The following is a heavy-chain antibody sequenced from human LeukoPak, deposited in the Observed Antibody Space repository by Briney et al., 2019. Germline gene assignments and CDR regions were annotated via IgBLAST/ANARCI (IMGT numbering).Heavy chain of an antibody. Sequence: GGSLRLSYAASGFTFSSYGMHWVRQAPGKGLEWLAFIRYDGSNKYYADSVKGRFTISRDNSKNTLYLQMNSLRAEDTAVYYCATREHEWELLGFGEMGAPRTENGGYWGQGTLVTVSS. J-gene: IGHJ4*02. D-gene: IGHD1-26*01. CDR1: GFTFSSYG. CDR3: ATREHEWELLGFGEMGAPRTENGGY. V-gene: IGHV3-30*02. CDR2: IRYDGSNK.